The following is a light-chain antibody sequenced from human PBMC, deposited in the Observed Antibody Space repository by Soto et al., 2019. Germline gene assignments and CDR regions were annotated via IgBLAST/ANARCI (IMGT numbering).Light chain of an antibody. CDR3: SSYTSSSTYV. CDR1: GSDIGTYNR. J-gene: IGLJ1*01. CDR2: DVS. Sequence: QSVLTQPPSVSGSPGQSVAISCTGTGSDIGTYNRVSWYQQPPGTAPKLMIYDVSDRPSGVPDRFSGSKSGNTASLTISGLQAEDEADYHCSSYTSSSTYVFATGTKLTVL. V-gene: IGLV2-18*02.